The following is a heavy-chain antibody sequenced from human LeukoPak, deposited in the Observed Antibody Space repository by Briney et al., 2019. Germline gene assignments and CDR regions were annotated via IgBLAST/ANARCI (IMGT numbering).Heavy chain of an antibody. J-gene: IGHJ6*03. V-gene: IGHV3-9*03. CDR1: GFTFDDYA. Sequence: SGGSLRLSCAASGFTFDDYAMHWVRQAPGKGLEWVSGISWNSGSIGYADSVKGRFTISRDNAKNSLYLQMNSLRAEDMAVYYCVRGIWSGYFPPNYYYMDVWGKGTTVTVSS. D-gene: IGHD3-3*01. CDR2: ISWNSGSI. CDR3: VRGIWSGYFPPNYYYMDV.